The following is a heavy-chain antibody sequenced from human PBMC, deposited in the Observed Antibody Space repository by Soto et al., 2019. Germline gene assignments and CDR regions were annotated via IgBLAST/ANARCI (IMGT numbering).Heavy chain of an antibody. CDR1: GGSISSGDDY. D-gene: IGHD3-16*01. J-gene: IGHJ4*02. Sequence: PSETLSLTCTVSGGSISSGDDYWSWIRQPPGKGLEWIGYIYYSGGTYYNPSLKSRVTISVDTSKNQFSLKLSSVTAADTAVYYCARERDSLNNDYWGQGTLVTVSS. CDR2: IYYSGGT. CDR3: ARERDSLNNDY. V-gene: IGHV4-30-4*01.